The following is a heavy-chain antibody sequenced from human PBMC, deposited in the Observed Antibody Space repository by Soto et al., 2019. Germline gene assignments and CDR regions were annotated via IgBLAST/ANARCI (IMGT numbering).Heavy chain of an antibody. V-gene: IGHV3-9*01. D-gene: IGHD3-3*01. J-gene: IGHJ3*02. Sequence: SCAASGFTFDDYAMHWVRQAPGKGLEWVSGISWNSGSIGYADSVKGRFTISRDNAKNSLYLQMNSLRAEDAALYYCANLYDFWSGSTARDAFDIWGQGTMVTVSS. CDR3: ANLYDFWSGSTARDAFDI. CDR2: ISWNSGSI. CDR1: GFTFDDYA.